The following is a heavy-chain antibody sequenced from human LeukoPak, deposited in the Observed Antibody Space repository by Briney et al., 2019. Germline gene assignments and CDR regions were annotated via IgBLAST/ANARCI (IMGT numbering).Heavy chain of an antibody. Sequence: PGGSLRLSCAASGFTFSSYGMHWVRQAPGKGLEWVANIKQDGSEKYYVDSVKGRFTISRDNAKNSLYLQMNSLRAEDTAVYYCARAVPHIKTLDIWGQGTMVTVSS. CDR1: GFTFSSYG. CDR2: IKQDGSEK. CDR3: ARAVPHIKTLDI. V-gene: IGHV3-7*01. J-gene: IGHJ3*02.